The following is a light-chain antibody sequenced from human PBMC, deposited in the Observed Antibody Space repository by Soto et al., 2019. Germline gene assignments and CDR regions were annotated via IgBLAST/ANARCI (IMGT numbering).Light chain of an antibody. CDR3: QQYGNSPQT. CDR2: GAS. Sequence: EIVLTRSPGTLSLYPGDRATLSYRAIQSLSNNIYLAWYKQKLGQAPRXVIYGASSRATGIPNRFSGSGSGTDFTLTISRLEPEDFEVYYCQQYGNSPQTFGQGTKVDIK. V-gene: IGKV3-20*01. CDR1: QSLSNNIY. J-gene: IGKJ1*01.